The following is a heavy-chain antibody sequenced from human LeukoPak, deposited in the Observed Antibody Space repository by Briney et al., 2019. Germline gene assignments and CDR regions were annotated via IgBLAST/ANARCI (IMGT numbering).Heavy chain of an antibody. CDR3: TRRSTDDSSGYYST. Sequence: PGGSLKLSCAASGITLSGSAMHWVRQASGKGLEWVGRIRSKANTYATAYAASVRGRFTISRDESKNTAYLQMNSLKTEDTAVYYCTRRSTDDSSGYYSTWGQGTLVTVSS. D-gene: IGHD3-22*01. CDR1: GITLSGSA. J-gene: IGHJ5*02. CDR2: IRSKANTYAT. V-gene: IGHV3-73*01.